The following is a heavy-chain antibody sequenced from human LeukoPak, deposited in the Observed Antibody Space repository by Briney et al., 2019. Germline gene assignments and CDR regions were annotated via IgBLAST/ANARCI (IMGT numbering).Heavy chain of an antibody. D-gene: IGHD5-18*01. CDR2: ISGSGYST. Sequence: GGSLRLSCVASGFTFNNYAMTWVRQAPGKGLKWVSAISGSGYSTYYADSVKGRFTISRDNSKNTLYLQMNSLRAEDTAVYYCAKGDKPVIAMVKFDYWGHGTLVTVSS. V-gene: IGHV3-23*01. CDR3: AKGDKPVIAMVKFDY. CDR1: GFTFNNYA. J-gene: IGHJ4*01.